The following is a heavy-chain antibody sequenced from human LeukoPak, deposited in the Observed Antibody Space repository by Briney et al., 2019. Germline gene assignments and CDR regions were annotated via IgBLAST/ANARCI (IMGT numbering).Heavy chain of an antibody. CDR1: GYTFTSNY. Sequence: ASVNVSCKASGYTFTSNYMHWVRQAPGQGLEWMGIINPSGGSTSYAQKFQGRVTMTRDTSTSTVYMELSSLRSEDTAVYYCARGRWRITMIVAPRGWFDPWGQGTLVTVSS. CDR3: ARGRWRITMIVAPRGWFDP. J-gene: IGHJ5*02. D-gene: IGHD3-22*01. CDR2: INPSGGST. V-gene: IGHV1-46*01.